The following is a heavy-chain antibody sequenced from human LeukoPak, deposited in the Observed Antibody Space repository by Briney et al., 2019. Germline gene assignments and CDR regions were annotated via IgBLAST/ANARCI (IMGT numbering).Heavy chain of an antibody. CDR1: GFTFSSYG. J-gene: IGHJ4*02. D-gene: IGHD4-11*01. CDR3: AKDPQYSNYLYYFDY. V-gene: IGHV3-33*06. CDR2: IWYDGSNK. Sequence: PGRSLRLSCAASGFTFSSYGMHWVRQAPGKGLEWVAVIWYDGSNKYYADSVKGRFTISRDNSKNTLYLQMNSLRTEDTAVYYCAKDPQYSNYLYYFDYWGQGTLVTVSS.